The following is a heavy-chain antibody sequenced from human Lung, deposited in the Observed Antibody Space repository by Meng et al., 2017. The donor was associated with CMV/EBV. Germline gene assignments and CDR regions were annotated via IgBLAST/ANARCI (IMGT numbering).Heavy chain of an antibody. V-gene: IGHV3-7*01. CDR3: ARILGCESTRCYEGAFDL. D-gene: IGHD2-2*01. CDR1: GFTFSDHW. Sequence: SCEDSGFTFSDHWMGWVRQAPGKGLEWVANIKHDGNQAYYVDSLKGRFTISRDNARRALYLHLNSLRVEDTAVYYCARILGCESTRCYEGAFDLWXQGTXVTVSS. J-gene: IGHJ3*01. CDR2: IKHDGNQA.